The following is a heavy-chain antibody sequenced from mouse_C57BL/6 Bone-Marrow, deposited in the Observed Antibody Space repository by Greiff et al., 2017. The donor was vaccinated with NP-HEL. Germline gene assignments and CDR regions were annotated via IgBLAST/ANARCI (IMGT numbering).Heavy chain of an antibody. Sequence: VQLQQSGAELARPGASVKLSCKASGYTFTSYGISWVKQRTGQGLEWIGEIYPRSGNTYYNEKFKGKATLTADKSSSTAYMELRSLTSEDSAVYFCANLYYDLLRFAYWGQGTLVTVSA. D-gene: IGHD2-4*01. CDR1: GYTFTSYG. CDR2: IYPRSGNT. J-gene: IGHJ3*01. CDR3: ANLYYDLLRFAY. V-gene: IGHV1-81*01.